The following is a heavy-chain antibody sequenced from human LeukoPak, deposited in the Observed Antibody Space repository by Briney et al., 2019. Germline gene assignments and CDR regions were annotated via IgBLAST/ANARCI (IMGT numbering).Heavy chain of an antibody. V-gene: IGHV3-21*01. D-gene: IGHD3-22*01. CDR2: ISSSSSYI. CDR1: GFTFSSYS. Sequence: GGSLRLSCAASGFTFSSYSMNWVRQAPGKGLEWVSSISSSSSYIYYADSVKGRFTISRDNAKNSLYLQVNSLRAEDTAVYYCAMLYYYDSSGLTPGFDYWGQGTLVTVSS. J-gene: IGHJ4*02. CDR3: AMLYYYDSSGLTPGFDY.